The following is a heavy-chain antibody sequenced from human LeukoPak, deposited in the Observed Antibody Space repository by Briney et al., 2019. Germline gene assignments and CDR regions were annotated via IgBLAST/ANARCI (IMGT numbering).Heavy chain of an antibody. CDR2: IYDSGST. CDR3: ARHYGP. CDR1: GFTFSGYW. J-gene: IGHJ5*02. D-gene: IGHD3-10*01. V-gene: IGHV4-39*01. Sequence: PGGSLRLSCADSGFTFSGYWMNWVRQAPGKGLEWIGSIYDSGSTYYNPSLKSRVTISVDTSKNQFSLKLNSVTAADMAVYYCARHYGPWGQGTLVTVSS.